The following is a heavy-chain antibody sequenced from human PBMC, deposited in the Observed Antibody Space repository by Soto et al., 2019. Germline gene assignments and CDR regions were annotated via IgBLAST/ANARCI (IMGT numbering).Heavy chain of an antibody. Sequence: GESLKISCTASEFTFSGYAMSWVRQAPGKGLEWVSGISGSGGSTKDADSVKGRFTISRDNSKNTLYLQMNSLRAEDTAVYYCAKATYYDFWSGSGPFDNWGQGTLVTVSS. V-gene: IGHV3-23*01. J-gene: IGHJ4*02. CDR1: EFTFSGYA. CDR2: ISGSGGST. D-gene: IGHD3-3*01. CDR3: AKATYYDFWSGSGPFDN.